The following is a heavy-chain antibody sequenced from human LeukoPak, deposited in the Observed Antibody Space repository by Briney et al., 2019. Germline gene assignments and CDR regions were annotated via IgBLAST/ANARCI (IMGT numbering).Heavy chain of an antibody. J-gene: IGHJ4*02. Sequence: SETLSLTCTVSGGSISSSSYYWGWIRQPPGKGLEWIGSIYYSGSTYYNPSLKSRVTISVDTSKNQFSLKLSSVTATDTAVYYCARRLAGTEDYWGQGTLVTVSS. CDR3: ARRLAGTEDY. CDR1: GGSISSSSYY. CDR2: IYYSGST. V-gene: IGHV4-39*01. D-gene: IGHD6-13*01.